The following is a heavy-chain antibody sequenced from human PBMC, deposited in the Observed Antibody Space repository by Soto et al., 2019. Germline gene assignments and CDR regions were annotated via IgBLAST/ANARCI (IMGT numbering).Heavy chain of an antibody. CDR2: IGIGGDT. D-gene: IGHD2-2*02. J-gene: IGHJ6*02. Sequence: GWSLRLSCEVSGFTFSSYGMNWVRQAPDEGLEWVSTIGIGGDTYYAASVKGRFTISRDNSKNTLFLQMNSRRAEDTALYFCANEGTTAGIHYYGMDVWGQGTTVTVSS. CDR3: ANEGTTAGIHYYGMDV. V-gene: IGHV3-23*01. CDR1: GFTFSSYG.